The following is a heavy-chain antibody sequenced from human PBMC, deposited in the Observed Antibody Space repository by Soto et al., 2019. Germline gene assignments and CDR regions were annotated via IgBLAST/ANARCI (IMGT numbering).Heavy chain of an antibody. CDR1: GFTFSDHY. J-gene: IGHJ3*02. CDR3: ARSIAVAPGAFDI. V-gene: IGHV3-72*01. D-gene: IGHD6-19*01. CDR2: SRNKANSYTT. Sequence: PGGSLRLSCAASGFTFSDHYMDWVRQAPGKGLEWVARSRNKANSYTTEYAASVKGRVTISRDDSKNSLYLQMNSLKTEDTAVYYCARSIAVAPGAFDIWGQGTMVTVSS.